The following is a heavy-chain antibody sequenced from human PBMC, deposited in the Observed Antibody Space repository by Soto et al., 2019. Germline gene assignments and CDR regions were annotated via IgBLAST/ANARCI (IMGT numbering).Heavy chain of an antibody. V-gene: IGHV4-59*01. J-gene: IGHJ5*02. D-gene: IGHD3-3*01. CDR1: GGSISSYY. CDR2: IYYSGST. CDR3: ARGPAYDFWSGYSMYNWFDP. Sequence: SETLSLTCTVSGGSISSYYWSWIRQPPGKGLEWIGYIYYSGSTNYNPSLKSRVTISVDTSKNQFSLKLSSVTAADTAVYYCARGPAYDFWSGYSMYNWFDPWGQGTLVTVSS.